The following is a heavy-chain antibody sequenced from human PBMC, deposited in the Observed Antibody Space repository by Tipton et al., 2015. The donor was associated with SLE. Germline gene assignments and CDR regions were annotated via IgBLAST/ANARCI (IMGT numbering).Heavy chain of an antibody. CDR1: GGSISGYY. CDR2: IYSSGYT. J-gene: IGHJ3*02. CDR3: ARYVGYSYGLDAFDI. D-gene: IGHD5-18*01. V-gene: IGHV4-4*07. Sequence: TLSLTCTVSGGSISGYYWSWIRQPAGKGLEWIGRIYSSGYTNYNPSLKSRVTMSVDTSKNQFSLKLSSVTAADTAVYYCARYVGYSYGLDAFDIWGQGTMVTVSS.